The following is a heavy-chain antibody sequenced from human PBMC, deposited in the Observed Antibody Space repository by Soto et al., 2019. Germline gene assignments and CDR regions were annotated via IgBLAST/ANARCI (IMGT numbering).Heavy chain of an antibody. CDR2: ISAYNGNT. D-gene: IGHD3-22*01. CDR3: ARGSRYYYDSSGYIKGIGDY. Sequence: VPLVQSGAEVKKPGASVKVSCKASGYTFTSYGISWVRQAPGQGLEWMGWISAYNGNTNYAQKLQGRVTMTTDTATSTAYMELRSLRSDDTAVYYCARGSRYYYDSSGYIKGIGDYWGQGTLVTVSS. J-gene: IGHJ4*02. CDR1: GYTFTSYG. V-gene: IGHV1-18*01.